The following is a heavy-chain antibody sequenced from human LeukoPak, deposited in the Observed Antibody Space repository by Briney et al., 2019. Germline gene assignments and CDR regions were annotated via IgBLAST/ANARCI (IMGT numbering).Heavy chain of an antibody. Sequence: SETLSLTCAVYGGPFSGYYWSWIRQPPGKGLEWIGEINHSGSTNYNPSLKSRVTISVDTPKNQFSLKLSSVTAADTAVYYCARSGWYLFGFDYWGQGTLVTVSS. V-gene: IGHV4-34*01. D-gene: IGHD6-19*01. J-gene: IGHJ4*02. CDR1: GGPFSGYY. CDR2: INHSGST. CDR3: ARSGWYLFGFDY.